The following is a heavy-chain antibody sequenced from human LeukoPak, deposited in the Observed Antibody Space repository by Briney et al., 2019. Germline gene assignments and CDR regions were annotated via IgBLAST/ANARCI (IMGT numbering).Heavy chain of an antibody. D-gene: IGHD3-10*01. Sequence: ASVKVSCKASGYTFTGYYMHWVRQAPGQGLEWMGRINPNSGGTNYAQKFQGRVTMTRDTSISTAYMELSRLRSDDTAVYYCAREVTMVRGVTEFDYWGQGTLVTVSS. CDR3: AREVTMVRGVTEFDY. V-gene: IGHV1-2*06. J-gene: IGHJ4*02. CDR1: GYTFTGYY. CDR2: INPNSGGT.